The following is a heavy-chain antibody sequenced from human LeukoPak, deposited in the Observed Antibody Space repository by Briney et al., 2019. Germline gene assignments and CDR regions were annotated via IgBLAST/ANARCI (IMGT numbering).Heavy chain of an antibody. J-gene: IGHJ6*03. Sequence: ASVKVSCKASRYSFTGYYMHWVRLAPGQGLEWMGWINVDSGGTKCAEKFQGRVTMTRDTSISTAYMELSRLRSDDTAVYYCARDEGYYNYMDVWGKGTTVSVSS. CDR1: RYSFTGYY. CDR2: INVDSGGT. CDR3: ARDEGYYNYMDV. V-gene: IGHV1-2*02.